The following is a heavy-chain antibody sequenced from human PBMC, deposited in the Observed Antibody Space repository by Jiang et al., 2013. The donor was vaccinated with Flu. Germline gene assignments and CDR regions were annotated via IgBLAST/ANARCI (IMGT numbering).Heavy chain of an antibody. D-gene: IGHD3-10*01. V-gene: IGHV5-51*01. CDR1: GRQFQQLL. CDR2: IYPSQSTT. Sequence: CKDFGRQFQQLLDRLGAPDARKGLEWMGIIYPSQSTTLYSPSFQGQVTISVDTAISTAYLQWSSLKASDTAMYYCARRHYSGSAISDYWGQGTLVTVSS. CDR3: ARRHYSGSAISDY. J-gene: IGHJ4*02.